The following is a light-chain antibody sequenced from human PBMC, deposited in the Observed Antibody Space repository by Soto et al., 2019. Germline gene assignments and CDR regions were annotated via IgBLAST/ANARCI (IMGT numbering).Light chain of an antibody. CDR2: GAS. CDR3: QQYSSSPTYT. J-gene: IGKJ2*01. CDR1: QSVSSSY. Sequence: IVLTQSPGTLSLSPGGRATLSCRASQSVSSSYLAWYQQKPGQAPRLLIYGASSRATGIPDRFSGSGSGTDFTLTISRLEPEDFAVYYCQQYSSSPTYTFGQGTKLEIK. V-gene: IGKV3-20*01.